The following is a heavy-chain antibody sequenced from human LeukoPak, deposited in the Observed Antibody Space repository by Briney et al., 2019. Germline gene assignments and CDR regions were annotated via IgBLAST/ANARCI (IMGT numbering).Heavy chain of an antibody. V-gene: IGHV3-30*18. CDR1: GFTFSSYG. CDR2: ISYDGSNK. J-gene: IGHJ4*02. D-gene: IGHD6-13*01. CDR3: AKGRDSSSWLDYFDY. Sequence: PGGSLRLSCAASGFTFSSYGMHWVRQAPGEGLEWVAVISYDGSNKYCADSVKGRFTISRDNSKNTLYLQMNSLRAEDTAVYYCAKGRDSSSWLDYFDYWGQGTLVTVSS.